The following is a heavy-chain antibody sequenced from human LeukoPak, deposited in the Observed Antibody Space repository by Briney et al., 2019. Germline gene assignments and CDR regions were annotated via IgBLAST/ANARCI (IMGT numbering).Heavy chain of an antibody. J-gene: IGHJ4*02. CDR1: GFTFSSYA. Sequence: GGSLRLSCAASGFTFSSYAMSWVRQAPGKGLEWVSAISGSGGSTYYADSVKGRFTVSRDNSKNTLYLQMNSLRAEDTAVYYCAKVLLGDYSFPDYWGQGTLVTVSS. V-gene: IGHV3-23*01. D-gene: IGHD4-11*01. CDR3: AKVLLGDYSFPDY. CDR2: ISGSGGST.